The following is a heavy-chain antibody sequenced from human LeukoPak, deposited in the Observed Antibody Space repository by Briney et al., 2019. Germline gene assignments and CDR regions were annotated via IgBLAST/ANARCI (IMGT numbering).Heavy chain of an antibody. D-gene: IGHD2-15*01. CDR3: ARGRVLAARALGPDY. J-gene: IGHJ4*02. CDR2: ISAYNGNT. Sequence: ASVKVSCKASGYTFTSYGISWVRQAPGQGLERMGWISAYNGNTNYAQKLQGRVTMTTDTSTSTAYMELRSLRSEDTAVYYCARGRVLAARALGPDYWGQGTLVTVSS. V-gene: IGHV1-18*01. CDR1: GYTFTSYG.